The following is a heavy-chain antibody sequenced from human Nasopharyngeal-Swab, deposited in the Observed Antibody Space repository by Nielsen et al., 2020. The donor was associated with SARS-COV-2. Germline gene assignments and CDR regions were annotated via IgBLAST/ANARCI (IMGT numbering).Heavy chain of an antibody. CDR2: IGRYGTDI. D-gene: IGHD3-3*01. V-gene: IGHV3-21*01. J-gene: IGHJ6*02. Sequence: GGSLRLSCAASGFTFGFYSMHWVRQAPGKGLEWVSSIGRYGTDIFHADSVKGRFSVFRDAANKSIYLQMRSLRAEDTAVYYCARGTVFGVANGMDVWGQGTTVTVSS. CDR3: ARGTVFGVANGMDV. CDR1: GFTFGFYS.